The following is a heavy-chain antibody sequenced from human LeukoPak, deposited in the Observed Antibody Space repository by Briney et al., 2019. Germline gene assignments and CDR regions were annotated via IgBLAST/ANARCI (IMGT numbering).Heavy chain of an antibody. D-gene: IGHD2/OR15-2a*01. Sequence: SETLSLTCTVSGGSISSYYWSWIRQPPGTGLEWIGYIYYSGSTNHNPSLKSRVTISVDTSKSQFSLKLSSVTAADTAVYYCARHVKGSTHGFDPWGQGTLVTVSS. CDR2: IYYSGST. J-gene: IGHJ5*02. V-gene: IGHV4-59*08. CDR1: GGSISSYY. CDR3: ARHVKGSTHGFDP.